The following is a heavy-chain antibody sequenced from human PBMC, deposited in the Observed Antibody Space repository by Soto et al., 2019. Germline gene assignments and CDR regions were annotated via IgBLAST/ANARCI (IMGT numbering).Heavy chain of an antibody. CDR3: ARRRPIGYYNY. J-gene: IGHJ4*02. CDR2: IGSSSSYI. V-gene: IGHV3-11*05. CDR1: GFPFSDYY. Sequence: QVQLEEFGGDLVKPGGSLRLSCAASGFPFSDYYMSWIRQAPGKGLEWVSSIGSSSSYINYADSVKGRFTISRDNAKNSLYLQMNSLRAEDTAVYYCARRRPIGYYNYWGQGTLVTVSA. D-gene: IGHD3-22*01.